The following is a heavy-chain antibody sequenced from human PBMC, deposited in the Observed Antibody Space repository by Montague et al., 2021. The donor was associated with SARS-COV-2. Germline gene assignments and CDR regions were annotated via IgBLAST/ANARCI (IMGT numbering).Heavy chain of an antibody. CDR3: ARDHEMASQPGYFDA. V-gene: IGHV4-61*02. CDR1: GDSMSSGRYY. CDR2: IYSSGTT. D-gene: IGHD5-24*01. J-gene: IGHJ4*02. Sequence: TLSLTCTVSGDSMSSGRYYWTWIRQPAGKRLEWIGRIYSSGTTNYNPSLKSRFTLLVDTSKNQFSLKLNSVTAADTAVYFCARDHEMASQPGYFDAWGQGTLVTVSS.